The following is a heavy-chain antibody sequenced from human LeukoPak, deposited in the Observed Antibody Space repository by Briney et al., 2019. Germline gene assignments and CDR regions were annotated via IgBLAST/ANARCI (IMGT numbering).Heavy chain of an antibody. CDR3: ASPYCSGGSCYAQHAAFDI. D-gene: IGHD2-15*01. J-gene: IGHJ3*02. Sequence: GGALRLSCAASGFTSSVYTKNWVRQAPGKGLEWVSSISSSSSYIYYADSVKGRFTISRDNAKNSLYLQMNGLTAEDTAVYYCASPYCSGGSCYAQHAAFDIWGQGTMVTVSS. CDR2: ISSSSSYI. CDR1: GFTSSVYT. V-gene: IGHV3-21*01.